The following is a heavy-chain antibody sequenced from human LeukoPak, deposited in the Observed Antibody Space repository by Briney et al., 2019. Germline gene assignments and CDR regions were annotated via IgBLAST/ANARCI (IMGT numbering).Heavy chain of an antibody. J-gene: IGHJ4*02. CDR1: GGSISSYY. D-gene: IGHD3-10*01. CDR2: IYYSGST. Sequence: SETLSLTCTVSGGSISSYYWSWIRQPPGKGLEWIGNIYYSGSTNYNPSLKSRVTISVDTSKNQFSLKLSSVTAADTAVYYCARSPYYGSGSWDYWGQGTLVTVSS. V-gene: IGHV4-59*01. CDR3: ARSPYYGSGSWDY.